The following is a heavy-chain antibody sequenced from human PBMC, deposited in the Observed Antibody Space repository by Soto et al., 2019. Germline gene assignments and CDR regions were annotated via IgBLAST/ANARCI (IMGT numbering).Heavy chain of an antibody. D-gene: IGHD6-6*01. Sequence: QVQLVQSGAEVKKPGASVKVSCKASGYTFTSYDINWVRQATGQGLEWMGWMNPNSGNTGYAQKFQGRVTRTRKPSINTAHRERSSLTSEDTAVYYSARGADYSSSHQSFGPWCQGPLVTVSS. CDR3: ARGADYSSSHQSFGP. CDR1: GYTFTSYD. CDR2: MNPNSGNT. V-gene: IGHV1-8*01. J-gene: IGHJ5*02.